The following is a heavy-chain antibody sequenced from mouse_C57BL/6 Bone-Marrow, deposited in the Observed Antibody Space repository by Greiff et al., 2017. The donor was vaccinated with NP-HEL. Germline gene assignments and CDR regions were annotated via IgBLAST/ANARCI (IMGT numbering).Heavy chain of an antibody. Sequence: EVQRVESGGGLVQPGGSLKLSCAASGFTFSDYYMYWVRQTPEKRLEWVAYISNGGGSTYYPDTVKGRFTISRDNTKNTLYLQLSRRTSEDTAMYYCARRYGNYDYAMDYWGQGTSVTVSS. CDR2: ISNGGGST. CDR1: GFTFSDYY. CDR3: ARRYGNYDYAMDY. J-gene: IGHJ4*01. D-gene: IGHD2-1*01. V-gene: IGHV5-12*01.